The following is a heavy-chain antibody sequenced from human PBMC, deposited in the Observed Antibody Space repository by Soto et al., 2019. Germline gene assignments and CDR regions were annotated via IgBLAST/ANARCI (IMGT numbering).Heavy chain of an antibody. CDR2: ISAYNGNS. CDR3: ARAGQYYDASGYAN. D-gene: IGHD3-22*01. J-gene: IGHJ4*02. V-gene: IGHV1-18*01. Sequence: QVKLVQSGAEVKKPGASIKVSCKASGYSFATSGMTWVRQAPGQGLEWVGWISAYNGNSNYDQNHQDRVTMTTDTSTTWGYLELRNLRSDDSAVYYCARAGQYYDASGYANWGQGTLVTVSS. CDR1: GYSFATSG.